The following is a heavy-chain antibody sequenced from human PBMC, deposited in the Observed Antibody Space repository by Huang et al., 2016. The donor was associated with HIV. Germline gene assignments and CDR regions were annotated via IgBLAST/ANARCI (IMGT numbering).Heavy chain of an antibody. CDR2: INPSDGST. D-gene: IGHD3-22*01. V-gene: IGHV1-46*01. J-gene: IGHJ4*02. CDR3: ARDRDFYDSSGYWGFNYFDY. CDR1: GYAFTSYY. Sequence: QVQLVQSGAEVKKPGASVKVSCKASGYAFTSYYMHWVRKSPGKGLEWMGIINPSDGSTSYAQKFQGRVTTTRDTSTNTVFMELSSLRSEDTAVYYCARDRDFYDSSGYWGFNYFDYWGQGTLVTVSS.